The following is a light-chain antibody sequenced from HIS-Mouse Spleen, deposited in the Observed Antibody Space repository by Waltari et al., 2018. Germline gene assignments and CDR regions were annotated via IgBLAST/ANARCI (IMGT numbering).Light chain of an antibody. J-gene: IGKJ1*01. CDR2: AAS. V-gene: IGKV1-9*01. CDR3: QQLNSYPPT. CDR1: QGISSY. Sequence: DIQLTQSPSFLSASVGDRVTITCRASQGISSYLAWYQQKPGKAPKLLIYAASTLQSGVPSRFNGSGSGTEFTLTISSLQPEDFATYYCQQLNSYPPTFGQGNKVE.